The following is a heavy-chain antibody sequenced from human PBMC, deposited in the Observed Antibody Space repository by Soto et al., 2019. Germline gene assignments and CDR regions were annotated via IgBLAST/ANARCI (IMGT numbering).Heavy chain of an antibody. CDR2: ISYAGDT. V-gene: IGHV4-61*01. J-gene: IGHJ4*02. D-gene: IGHD1-26*01. CDR3: ARIVVGVTPDY. Sequence: PSETLSLTCTVSGDSVSSDNYFWTWIRQPPGKGLEWIAYISYAGDTNYNPSLKSRVTISVEPSTNQFSLKLTSVTAADTAVCFRARIVVGVTPDYWGQGTLVTVSS. CDR1: GDSVSSDNYF.